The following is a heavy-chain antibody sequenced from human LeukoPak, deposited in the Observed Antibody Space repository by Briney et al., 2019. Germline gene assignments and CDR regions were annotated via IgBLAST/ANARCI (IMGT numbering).Heavy chain of an antibody. CDR3: ASSVGSTDY. CDR2: INHRGST. D-gene: IGHD1-26*01. V-gene: IGHV4-34*01. CDR1: GESLSKYY. Sequence: SETLSLTCAVYGESLSKYYWTWIRQSPGKGLEWIGEINHRGSTNLNPSLKSRVTLSVDTSKHQFSLKLTSVTAADAAVYYCASSVGSTDYWGQGTQVTVSS. J-gene: IGHJ4*02.